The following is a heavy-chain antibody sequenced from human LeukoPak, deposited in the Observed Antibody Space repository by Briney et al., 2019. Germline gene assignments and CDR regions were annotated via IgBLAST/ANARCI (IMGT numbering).Heavy chain of an antibody. CDR1: GYSFTKYW. Sequence: GESLKISCEASGYSFTKYWIGWVRQVPGRGLEWMGIIYPGDSDTRYSPSFQGQVTISADKSISTAYLQWSSLKASDTAMYYCARQTGGTVITIIDYWGQGTLVTVSS. CDR3: ARQTGGTVITIIDY. V-gene: IGHV5-51*01. D-gene: IGHD4-17*01. J-gene: IGHJ4*02. CDR2: IYPGDSDT.